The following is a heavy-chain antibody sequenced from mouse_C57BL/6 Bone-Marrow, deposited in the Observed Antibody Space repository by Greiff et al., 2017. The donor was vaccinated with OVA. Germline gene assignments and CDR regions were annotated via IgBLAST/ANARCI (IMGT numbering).Heavy chain of an antibody. V-gene: IGHV1-43*01. CDR1: GYSFTGYY. CDR3: AREDANYSMDY. CDR2: INPSTGGT. Sequence: VPLQQSGPELVKPGASVKISCKASGYSFTGYYMHWGKQRPEKRLEWIGEINPSTGGTSYNQKFKGKATLTVEKSSSTAYMQLKSLTSEDSSVSYFAREDANYSMDYWGPGTSVTVSS. J-gene: IGHJ4*01.